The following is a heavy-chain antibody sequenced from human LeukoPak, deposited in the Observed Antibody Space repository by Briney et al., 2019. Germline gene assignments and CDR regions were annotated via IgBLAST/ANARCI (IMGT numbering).Heavy chain of an antibody. CDR1: GYTLTELS. CDR3: ATAPTLTGTTPKPENWFDP. V-gene: IGHV1-24*01. CDR2: FDPEDGET. Sequence: ASVKVSCKVSGYTLTELSMHWVRQAPGKGLEWMGGFDPEDGETIYAQKFQGRVTVTEDTSTDTAYMELSSLRSEDTAVYYCATAPTLTGTTPKPENWFDPWGQGTLVTVSS. J-gene: IGHJ5*02. D-gene: IGHD1-20*01.